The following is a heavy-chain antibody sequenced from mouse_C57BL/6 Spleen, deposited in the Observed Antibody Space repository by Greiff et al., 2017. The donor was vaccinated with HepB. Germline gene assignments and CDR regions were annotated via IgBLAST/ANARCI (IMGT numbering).Heavy chain of an antibody. CDR2: ISDGGSYT. CDR1: GFTFSSYA. D-gene: IGHD2-5*01. V-gene: IGHV5-4*01. Sequence: EVQLVESGGGLVKPGGSLKLSCAASGFTFSSYAMSWVRQTPEKRLEWVATISDGGSYTYYPDNVKGRFTLSRDNAKNNLYLQMSHLKSEDTAMYYCAREVPYSNYADWYFDVWGTGTTVTVSS. J-gene: IGHJ1*03. CDR3: AREVPYSNYADWYFDV.